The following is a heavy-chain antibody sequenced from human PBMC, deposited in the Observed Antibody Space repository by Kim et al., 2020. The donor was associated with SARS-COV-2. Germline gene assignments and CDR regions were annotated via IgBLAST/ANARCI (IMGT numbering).Heavy chain of an antibody. D-gene: IGHD1-26*01. Sequence: NNAKKFQGTVTITADKSTSTAYMELSSLRSEDTAVYDCARDSGSYSRFDYWGQGTLVTVSS. J-gene: IGHJ4*02. CDR3: ARDSGSYSRFDY. V-gene: IGHV1-69*04.